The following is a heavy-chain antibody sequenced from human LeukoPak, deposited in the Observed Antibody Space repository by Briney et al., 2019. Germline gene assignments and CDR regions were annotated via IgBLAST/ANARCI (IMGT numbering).Heavy chain of an antibody. J-gene: IGHJ4*02. Sequence: PGGSLRLSCAASGFTLSDYWMYWVRQAPGKGLVCVSRLSSNGSNTRYADSVKGRFTVSRDNAKNTLYLQMNSLRAEDTAVYYCASERTASIDYWGQGTLVTVSS. V-gene: IGHV3-74*01. CDR1: GFTLSDYW. D-gene: IGHD6-25*01. CDR3: ASERTASIDY. CDR2: LSSNGSNT.